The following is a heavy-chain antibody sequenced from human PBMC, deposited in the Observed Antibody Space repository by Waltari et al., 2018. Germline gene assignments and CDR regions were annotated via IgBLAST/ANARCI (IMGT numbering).Heavy chain of an antibody. Sequence: QEQLVESGGGVVQPGRSLRLSCAASGFTFSRHGMHWVRQAPGKRPEWVAVRWYDGNNKYYADSVRGRFTISRDNAKNTLYLQMDSLRADDTAVYYCAKGSYYDAGGRTYYNGMDVWGQGTTVTVSS. J-gene: IGHJ6*02. CDR1: GFTFSRHG. CDR3: AKGSYYDAGGRTYYNGMDV. D-gene: IGHD3-10*01. V-gene: IGHV3-33*03. CDR2: RWYDGNNK.